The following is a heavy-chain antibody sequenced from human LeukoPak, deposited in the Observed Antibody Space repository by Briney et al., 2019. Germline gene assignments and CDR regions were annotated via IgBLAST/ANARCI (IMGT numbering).Heavy chain of an antibody. Sequence: GASVKVSCKASGGTFSSYAISWVRQAPGQGLEWMGGIIPILGTAKYAQKFQGRVTITADKSTSTAHMELSSLRSEDTAVYYCARDERPQGDAFDIWGQGTMVTVSS. J-gene: IGHJ3*02. CDR2: IIPILGTA. CDR3: ARDERPQGDAFDI. CDR1: GGTFSSYA. V-gene: IGHV1-69*06. D-gene: IGHD5-24*01.